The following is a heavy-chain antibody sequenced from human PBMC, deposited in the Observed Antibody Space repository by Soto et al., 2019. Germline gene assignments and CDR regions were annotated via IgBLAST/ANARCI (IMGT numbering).Heavy chain of an antibody. CDR3: ARADIAAAGAPFDY. V-gene: IGHV4-34*01. D-gene: IGHD6-13*01. Sequence: SETLSLTCAVYGGSFSGYYWSWIRQPPGKGLEWIGEINHSGSTNYTPSLKSRVTISIDTSKNQFSLKLSSVTAADTAVYYCARADIAAAGAPFDYWGQGILVTVSS. CDR2: INHSGST. CDR1: GGSFSGYY. J-gene: IGHJ4*02.